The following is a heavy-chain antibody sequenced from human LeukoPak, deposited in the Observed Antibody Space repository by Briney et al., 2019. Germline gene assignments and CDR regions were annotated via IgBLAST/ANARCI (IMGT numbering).Heavy chain of an antibody. CDR2: IIPIFAIT. CDR1: GGTFRTYG. J-gene: IGHJ4*02. Sequence: ASVQVSCQASGGTFRTYGISWVRQAPGQGLEWMGGIIPIFAITNHAQKFQGRVTITADEFTSTAYMELSSLRSEDTAVYYCARGGLKYTSDWYENDYWGQGTLVTVSS. D-gene: IGHD6-19*01. CDR3: ARGGLKYTSDWYENDY. V-gene: IGHV1-69*13.